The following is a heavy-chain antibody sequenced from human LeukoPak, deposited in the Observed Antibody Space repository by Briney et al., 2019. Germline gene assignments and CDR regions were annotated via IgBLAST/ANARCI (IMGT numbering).Heavy chain of an antibody. CDR3: GKEGGA. D-gene: IGHD3-16*01. CDR2: IGGRGTST. J-gene: IGHJ5*02. CDR1: GFTFSSFT. Sequence: GALRLSCAASGFTFSSFTMTWVRQAPGKGLEWVSAIGGRGTSTYYADSLEGRFTIVRDNSKDMVYLQMNSLKVEDTAIYYCGKEGGAWGQGTQDTVSS. V-gene: IGHV3-23*01.